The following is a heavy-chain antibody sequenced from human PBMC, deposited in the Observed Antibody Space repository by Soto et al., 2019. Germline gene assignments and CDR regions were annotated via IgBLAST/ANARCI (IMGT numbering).Heavy chain of an antibody. CDR2: IGSEGGGI. J-gene: IGHJ5*02. D-gene: IGHD2-2*02. V-gene: IGHV3-23*01. Sequence: SGGSLRLSCAGSGFTFRNYAMNWVRQAPGKGLEWVSAIGSEGGGIQYADSVKGRFTISRDNSRNTLYLQMDSLRVEDTAMYFCARYRTPDVSRLFDPWGRGTLVTVSS. CDR3: ARYRTPDVSRLFDP. CDR1: GFTFRNYA.